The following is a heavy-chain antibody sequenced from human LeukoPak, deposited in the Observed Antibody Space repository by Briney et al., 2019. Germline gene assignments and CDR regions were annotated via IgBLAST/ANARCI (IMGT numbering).Heavy chain of an antibody. V-gene: IGHV1-2*02. CDR3: ARHPYSGSYHFDY. Sequence: ASVKVSCKAPGYTFTGYYMHWVRQAPGQGLEWMGWINPNSGGTNYAQKFQGRVTMTRDTSISTAYMELSRLRSDDTAVYYCARHPYSGSYHFDYWGQGTLVTASS. D-gene: IGHD1-26*01. CDR2: INPNSGGT. CDR1: GYTFTGYY. J-gene: IGHJ4*02.